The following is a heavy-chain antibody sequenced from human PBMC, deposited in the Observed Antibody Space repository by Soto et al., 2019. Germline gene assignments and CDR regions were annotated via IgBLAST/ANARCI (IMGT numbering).Heavy chain of an antibody. V-gene: IGHV3-23*01. Sequence: EVQLLESGGGLVQPGGSLRLSCAASGFTFSSYAMSWVRQAPGKGLEWVSAISGSGGSTYYADSVKGRFTISRDNSKNTLYLQMNSLRAEDTAVYYCARGGGDHDYGDYNYWGQGTLVTVSS. J-gene: IGHJ4*02. CDR2: ISGSGGST. CDR1: GFTFSSYA. D-gene: IGHD4-17*01. CDR3: ARGGGDHDYGDYNY.